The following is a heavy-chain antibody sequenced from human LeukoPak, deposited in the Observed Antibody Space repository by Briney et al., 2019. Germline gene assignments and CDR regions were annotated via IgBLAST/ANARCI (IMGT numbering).Heavy chain of an antibody. J-gene: IGHJ4*02. CDR3: ARGGYYDSSGYYYRYYFDY. CDR1: GGSISSYY. CDR2: IYYSGST. Sequence: SETLSLTCTVSGGSISSYYWSWIRQPPGKGLEWIGYIYYSGSTNYNPSLKSRVTISVDTSKNQFSLKLSSVTAADTAVYYCARGGYYDSSGYYYRYYFDYWGQGTLVTVSS. D-gene: IGHD3-22*01. V-gene: IGHV4-59*12.